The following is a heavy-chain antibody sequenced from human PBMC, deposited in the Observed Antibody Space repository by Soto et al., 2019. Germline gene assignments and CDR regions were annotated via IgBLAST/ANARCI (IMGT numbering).Heavy chain of an antibody. CDR1: GGSISSSSYY. J-gene: IGHJ6*03. D-gene: IGHD6-13*01. CDR2: IYYSGST. CDR3: ARQVSSSWYVGYYYYMDG. V-gene: IGHV4-39*01. Sequence: PSETLSLTCTVSGGSISSSSYYWGWIRQPPGKGLEWIGSIYYSGSTYYNPSLKSRVTISVDTSKNQFSLKLSSVTAADTAVYYCARQVSSSWYVGYYYYMDGWGKGTTVTVSS.